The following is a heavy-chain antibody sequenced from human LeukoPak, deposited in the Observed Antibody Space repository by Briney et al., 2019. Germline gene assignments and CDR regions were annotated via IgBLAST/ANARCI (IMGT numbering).Heavy chain of an antibody. D-gene: IGHD5-24*01. CDR2: LNTDGSST. Sequence: GGSLRLSCAASGFSFSSYWMHWVRQAPGKGLVWVSRLNTDGSSTNYADSVKGRFTISRDNAKNTLYLQMNSLRAEDTAIYYCARHRRQSFDYWGQGTLVTVSS. CDR3: ARHRRQSFDY. CDR1: GFSFSSYW. V-gene: IGHV3-74*01. J-gene: IGHJ4*02.